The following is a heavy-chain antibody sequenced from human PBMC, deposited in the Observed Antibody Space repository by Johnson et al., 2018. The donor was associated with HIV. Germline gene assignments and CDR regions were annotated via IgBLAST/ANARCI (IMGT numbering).Heavy chain of an antibody. CDR2: IRYDGSTK. D-gene: IGHD6-13*01. CDR3: AKARAAAGTSDAFDI. V-gene: IGHV3-30*02. J-gene: IGHJ3*02. Sequence: QVHLVESGGGVVQPGGSLRLSCAASGFTFSSHGMHWVRQAPGKGLDWVSFIRYDGSTKYYADSVKARFTISRDNSKSTLFLQMNSLRAEDTAVYYCAKARAAAGTSDAFDIWGQGTMVTVSS. CDR1: GFTFSSHG.